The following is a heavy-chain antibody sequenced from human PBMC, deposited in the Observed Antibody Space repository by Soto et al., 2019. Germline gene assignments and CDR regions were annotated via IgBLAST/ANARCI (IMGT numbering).Heavy chain of an antibody. D-gene: IGHD3-10*01. Sequence: GSLRLSCAASGFNFGPFWTHWVRQAPGKGLVWVSHINSDGSTIVYADSVKGRFTISRDNAKNTLYLQMNSLRVEDTAVYYCARDRGYPDSFDIWGQGTMVTVSS. V-gene: IGHV3-74*01. CDR2: INSDGSTI. CDR3: ARDRGYPDSFDI. J-gene: IGHJ3*02. CDR1: GFNFGPFW.